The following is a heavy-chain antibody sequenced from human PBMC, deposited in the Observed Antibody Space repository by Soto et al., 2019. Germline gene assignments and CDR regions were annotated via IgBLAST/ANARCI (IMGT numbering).Heavy chain of an antibody. J-gene: IGHJ6*02. V-gene: IGHV3-20*01. D-gene: IGHD3-10*01. CDR3: ARAGEWGSSGSYPVDVGYGMDV. CDR2: INWNGGST. CDR1: GFTFDDYG. Sequence: GGSLRLSCAASGFTFDDYGMSWVRQAPGKGLEWVSGINWNGGSTGYADSVKGRFTISRDNAKNSLYLQMNSLRAEDTALYHCARAGEWGSSGSYPVDVGYGMDVWGQGTTVTVSS.